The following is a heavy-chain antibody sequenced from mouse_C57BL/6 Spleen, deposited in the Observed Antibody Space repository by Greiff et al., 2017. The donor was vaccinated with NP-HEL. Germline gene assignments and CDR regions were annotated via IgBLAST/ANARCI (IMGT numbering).Heavy chain of an antibody. Sequence: QVQLQQPGAELVMPGASVKLSCKASGYTFTSYWMHWVKQRPGQGLAWIGEIAPSDSYTNYNQKFKGKSTLTVDKSSSTAYMQLSSLTSEDSAVYYGARRGKLRLHFDYWGKGTTLTVSS. J-gene: IGHJ2*01. D-gene: IGHD3-2*02. CDR1: GYTFTSYW. CDR2: IAPSDSYT. V-gene: IGHV1-69*01. CDR3: ARRGKLRLHFDY.